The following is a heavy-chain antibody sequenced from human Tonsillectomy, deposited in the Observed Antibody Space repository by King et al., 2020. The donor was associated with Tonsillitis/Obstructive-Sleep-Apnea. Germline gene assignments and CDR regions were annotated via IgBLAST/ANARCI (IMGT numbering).Heavy chain of an antibody. J-gene: IGHJ4*02. D-gene: IGHD6-6*01. V-gene: IGHV3-15*01. Sequence: VQLVESGGGLVKPGGSLRLSCAASGFTFSNAWMSWVRQAPGKGLEWVGRIKSKTDGGTTDYAAPVKGRFTISRDDSKNTLYLQMNSLKTEDTAVYYCTVRIAARTEEGSWAIDYWGQGTLVTVSS. CDR1: GFTFSNAW. CDR2: IKSKTDGGTT. CDR3: TVRIAARTEEGSWAIDY.